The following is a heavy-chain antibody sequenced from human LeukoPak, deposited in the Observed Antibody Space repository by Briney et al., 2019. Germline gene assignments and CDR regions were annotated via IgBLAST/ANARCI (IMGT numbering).Heavy chain of an antibody. V-gene: IGHV3-7*01. CDR1: GFTFSNFW. Sequence: GGSLRLSCAASGFTFSNFWMNWVLQAPGKGLEWVASIKQDGSEKYYVDSVKGRFTISRDNDENSQSLQMNSLRAEDTAVYYCARQTTIATADLFSYYYFMDVWGRGTTVTVSS. CDR3: ARQTTIATADLFSYYYFMDV. CDR2: IKQDGSEK. J-gene: IGHJ6*03. D-gene: IGHD6-13*01.